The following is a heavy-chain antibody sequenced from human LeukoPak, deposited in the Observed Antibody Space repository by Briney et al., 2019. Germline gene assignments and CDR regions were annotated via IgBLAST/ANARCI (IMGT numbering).Heavy chain of an antibody. CDR2: IIPIFGTA. CDR3: AREALNYDFWSGYYLGDAFDI. V-gene: IGHV1-69*13. J-gene: IGHJ3*02. D-gene: IGHD3-3*01. Sequence: GASVKVSCKASGGTFSSYAISWVRQAPGQGLEWMGGIIPIFGTANYAQKFQGRVTITADESTSTAYMELSSLRSEDTAVYYCAREALNYDFWSGYYLGDAFDIWGHGTMVTVSS. CDR1: GGTFSSYA.